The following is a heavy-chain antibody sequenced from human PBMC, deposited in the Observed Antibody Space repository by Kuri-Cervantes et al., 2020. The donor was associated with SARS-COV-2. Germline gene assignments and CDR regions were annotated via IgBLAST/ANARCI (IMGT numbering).Heavy chain of an antibody. CDR3: ARLGVAAAGSYYYYGMDV. CDR1: GFNFSRTD. Sequence: GESLKISCAASGFNFSRTDMHWVRQAPGKGLEWVAVISNDGKNKKCIASGRGRFTISRDNSKNTLYLQMNSLRAEDTAVYYCARLGVAAAGSYYYYGMDVWGQGTTVTVSS. D-gene: IGHD6-13*01. V-gene: IGHV3-30*03. J-gene: IGHJ6*02. CDR2: ISNDGKNK.